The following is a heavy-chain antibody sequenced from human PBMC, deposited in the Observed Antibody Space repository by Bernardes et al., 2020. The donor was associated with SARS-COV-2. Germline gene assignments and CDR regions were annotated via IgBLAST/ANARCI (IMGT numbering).Heavy chain of an antibody. J-gene: IGHJ4*02. CDR1: GDSIRNYH. D-gene: IGHD1-26*01. CDR2: IFYSGTT. V-gene: IGHV4-59*01. CDR3: ARGRYSGSLDY. Sequence: SETLSLTCNVSGDSIRNYHWSWIRQPPGKGLEWIGYIFYSGTTNYNPSLEGRASISVDSSKNQFSLKLTSVSAADTAFFYCARGRYSGSLDYWGQGILVTVSS.